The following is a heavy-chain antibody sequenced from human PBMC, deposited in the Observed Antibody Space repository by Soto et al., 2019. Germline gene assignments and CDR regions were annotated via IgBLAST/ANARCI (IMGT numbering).Heavy chain of an antibody. J-gene: IGHJ4*02. CDR2: INQDGNED. D-gene: IGHD1-1*01. CDR1: GFTFSSYW. CDR3: ARTGDGHHDFLDY. V-gene: IGHV3-7*01. Sequence: PGGSLRLSCAASGFTFSSYWMNWVCQAPGKGLEWVANINQDGNEDNLLDSVKGRFTISRDNAKNSLFLQMNSLRVDDTAVYYCARTGDGHHDFLDYWGQGALVTVSS.